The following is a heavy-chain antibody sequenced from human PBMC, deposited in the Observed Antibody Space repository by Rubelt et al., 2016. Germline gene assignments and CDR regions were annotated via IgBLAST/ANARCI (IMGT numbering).Heavy chain of an antibody. J-gene: IGHJ4*02. CDR3: ARDTQLVMDY. V-gene: IGHV4-39*07. D-gene: IGHD6-6*01. Sequence: QLQLQESGPGLVKPSETLSLTCTVSGGSISSSSYYWGWIRQPPGKGLEWIGYIYYSGSTYYNPSLKSRVTISVDTSKNQFSLKLSSVTAADTAVYYCARDTQLVMDYWGQGTLVTVSS. CDR1: GGSISSSSYY. CDR2: IYYSGST.